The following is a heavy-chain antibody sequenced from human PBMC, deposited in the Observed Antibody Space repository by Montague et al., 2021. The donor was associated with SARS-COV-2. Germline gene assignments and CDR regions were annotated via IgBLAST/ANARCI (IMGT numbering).Heavy chain of an antibody. CDR3: ARRHIVASNRAFDY. J-gene: IGHJ4*02. V-gene: IGHV4-38-2*02. CDR1: GYSITSNYY. Sequence: SETLSLTCTVSGYSITSNYYWGWILQPPGQGLEWIGSIYHSGTTYYNPSLKSRVTISVDTSNNQFSLKLTSVTAADTAVYYCARRHIVASNRAFDYWGQGILVTVSS. D-gene: IGHD2-21*01. CDR2: IYHSGTT.